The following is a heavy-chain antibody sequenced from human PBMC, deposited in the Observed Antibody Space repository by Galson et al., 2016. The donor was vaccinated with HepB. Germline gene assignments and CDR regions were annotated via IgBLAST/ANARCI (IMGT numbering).Heavy chain of an antibody. CDR1: GFTFSGFW. CDR3: ARFWHTTKKFDP. Sequence: SLRLSCAASGFTFSGFWMSWVRQAPVKGLALVANIKLDGREQYYLDSVKGRFTISRDNAQNSVYLQMNRLRAEDTAVYYCARFWHTTKKFDPWGQGTLVTVSS. V-gene: IGHV3-7*01. CDR2: IKLDGREQ. D-gene: IGHD1-14*01. J-gene: IGHJ5*02.